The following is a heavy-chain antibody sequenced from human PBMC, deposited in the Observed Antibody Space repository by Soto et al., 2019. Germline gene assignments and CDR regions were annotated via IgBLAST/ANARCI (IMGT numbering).Heavy chain of an antibody. CDR3: ARELDYYDSSGYADAFDI. Sequence: SVKVSCKASGGTFGSYAISWVRQAPGQGLEWMGGIIPIFGTANYAQKLQGRVTMTTDTSTSTAYMELRSLRSDDTAVYYCARELDYYDSSGYADAFDIWGQGTMVTVSS. V-gene: IGHV1-69*05. J-gene: IGHJ3*02. CDR2: IIPIFGTA. D-gene: IGHD3-22*01. CDR1: GGTFGSYA.